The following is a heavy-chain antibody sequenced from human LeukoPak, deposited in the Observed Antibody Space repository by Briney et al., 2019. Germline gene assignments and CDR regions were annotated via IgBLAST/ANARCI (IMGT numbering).Heavy chain of an antibody. CDR2: IYYSGST. CDR1: GESISGFY. CDR3: ARDLLYCSGGSCYSGTDAFDI. Sequence: SETLSLTCTVSGESISGFYWTWIRQPPGKGLEWIGYIYYSGSTNYNPSLKSRVTISVDTSKNQFSLKLSSVTAADTAVYYCARDLLYCSGGSCYSGTDAFDIWGQGTMVTVSS. J-gene: IGHJ3*02. V-gene: IGHV4-59*01. D-gene: IGHD2-15*01.